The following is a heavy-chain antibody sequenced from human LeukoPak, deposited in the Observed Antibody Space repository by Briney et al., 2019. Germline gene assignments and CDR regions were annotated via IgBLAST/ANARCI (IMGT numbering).Heavy chain of an antibody. V-gene: IGHV4-31*03. D-gene: IGHD3-9*01. CDR3: ARNRHYDVLTASGGWFDP. CDR1: GGSFSSGGYY. J-gene: IGHJ5*02. CDR2: ISYSGNT. Sequence: SGTLTLTCTVSGGSFSSGGYYWSWIRQHPGKGLEWIGYISYSGNTHYNPSLKSRVTISVDTSKNQFSLKLSSVTAADTAVYYCARNRHYDVLTASGGWFDPWGQGTLVTVSS.